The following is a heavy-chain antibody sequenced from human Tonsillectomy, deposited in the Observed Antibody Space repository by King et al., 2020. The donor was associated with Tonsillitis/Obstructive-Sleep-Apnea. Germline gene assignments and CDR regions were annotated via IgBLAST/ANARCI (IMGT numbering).Heavy chain of an antibody. CDR2: SKSKTNGGTT. CDR1: GFTFSNAW. D-gene: IGHD2-2*01. V-gene: IGHV3-15*01. Sequence: VQLVESGGGLVKPGGSLRLSCAASGFTFSNAWMSWVRQAQGKWREWLGRSKSKTNGGTTEYAAPVKGRLTISRDDSKNTLYLQMNSLKTEDTAVYYCTRDGGYCSSTSCYYYYMDVWGKGTTVTVSS. J-gene: IGHJ6*03. CDR3: TRDGGYCSSTSCYYYYMDV.